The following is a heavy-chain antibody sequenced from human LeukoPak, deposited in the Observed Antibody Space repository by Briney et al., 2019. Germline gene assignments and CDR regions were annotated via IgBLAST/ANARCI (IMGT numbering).Heavy chain of an antibody. Sequence: GGSLRLSCAASGFTFSSYWMSWVRQAPGKGLEWVANVRQDGSEKYYVDSVKGRFTISRDNAKNSLYLQMNSLRAEDTAVYYCAKDPNSGGWSFDYWGQGTLVTVPS. J-gene: IGHJ4*02. CDR2: VRQDGSEK. D-gene: IGHD6-19*01. CDR3: AKDPNSGGWSFDY. CDR1: GFTFSSYW. V-gene: IGHV3-7*01.